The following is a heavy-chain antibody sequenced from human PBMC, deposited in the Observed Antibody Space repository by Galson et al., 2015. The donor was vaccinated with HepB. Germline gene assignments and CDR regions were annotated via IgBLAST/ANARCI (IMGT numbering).Heavy chain of an antibody. CDR2: TYYSGTT. CDR1: GGSVSPYY. Sequence: SETLSLTCSVSGGSVSPYYWNWIRQPPGKGLEWIGHTYYSGTTEYNASLKSRVTISMDTSKNQVSLNVASVTAADTAVYFCARVPEGWDPSGFYHFHGMDLWGQGTRVTVSS. J-gene: IGHJ6*02. D-gene: IGHD1-26*01. CDR3: ARVPEGWDPSGFYHFHGMDL. V-gene: IGHV4-59*02.